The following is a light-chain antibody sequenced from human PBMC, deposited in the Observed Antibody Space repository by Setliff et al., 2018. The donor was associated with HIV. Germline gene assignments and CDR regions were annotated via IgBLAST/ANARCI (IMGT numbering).Light chain of an antibody. J-gene: IGLJ1*01. CDR2: DVS. V-gene: IGLV2-11*01. Sequence: QSALTQPRSVSGSPGQSVTISCTGTSSDVGAYNYVSWYQQHPGKAPKLMIYDVSQRPSGVPDRFSGSKSGNTASLTISGLQAVDEADYCCCAYAGSYTSLYVFGTGTKVTVL. CDR1: SSDVGAYNY. CDR3: CAYAGSYTSLYV.